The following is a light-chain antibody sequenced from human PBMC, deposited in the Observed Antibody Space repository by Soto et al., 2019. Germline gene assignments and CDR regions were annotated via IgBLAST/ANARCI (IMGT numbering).Light chain of an antibody. CDR1: QSISGW. Sequence: DIQMTQSPATLSASVGDRVTIGCRASQSISGWLAWYQQKPGKAPKLLIYKASILESGDPTRCSGSGSATDFTLTISSLQPEDFASYYCQQYETFPLTFGGGTKVDI. CDR2: KAS. CDR3: QQYETFPLT. V-gene: IGKV1-5*03. J-gene: IGKJ4*01.